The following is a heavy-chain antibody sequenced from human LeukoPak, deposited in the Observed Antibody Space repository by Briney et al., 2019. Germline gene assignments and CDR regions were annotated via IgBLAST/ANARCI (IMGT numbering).Heavy chain of an antibody. J-gene: IGHJ4*02. Sequence: PSETLSLTCTVSGGSISSYYWSWIRQPPGKGLEWIGYIYTSGSTNYNPSLKSRVTISVDTSKNQFSLKLSSAIAADTAVYYCAGGSYPQIDYWGQGTLVTVSS. CDR3: AGGSYPQIDY. V-gene: IGHV4-4*09. D-gene: IGHD1-26*01. CDR1: GGSISSYY. CDR2: IYTSGST.